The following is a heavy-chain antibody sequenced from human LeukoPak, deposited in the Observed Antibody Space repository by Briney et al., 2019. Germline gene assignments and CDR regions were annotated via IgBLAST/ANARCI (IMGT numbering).Heavy chain of an antibody. CDR1: RFTFSSYA. CDR2: LSASGNSA. Sequence: PGGSLRLSCAASRFTFSSYAMSWVRQAPGKGLAWVSGLSASGNSAYYADSVKGRFTISRDNSKNTLYLQMNSLRAEDTAVYYCAKVIRSSGWYVDSWGQGTLVTVSS. CDR3: AKVIRSSGWYVDS. V-gene: IGHV3-23*01. D-gene: IGHD6-19*01. J-gene: IGHJ4*02.